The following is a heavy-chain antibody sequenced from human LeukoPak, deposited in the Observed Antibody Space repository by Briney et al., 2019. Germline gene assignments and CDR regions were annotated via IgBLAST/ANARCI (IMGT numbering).Heavy chain of an antibody. D-gene: IGHD3-10*01. CDR3: ARALTYYYGSGGRGGFDP. V-gene: IGHV1-8*01. J-gene: IGHJ5*02. CDR1: GYTFTSYD. CDR2: MNPNSGNT. Sequence: ASVKFSCKASGYTFTSYDINWVRQATGQGLEWMGWMNPNSGNTGYAQKFQGRVTMTRNTSISTAYMELSSLRSEDTAVYYCARALTYYYGSGGRGGFDPWGQGTLVTVSS.